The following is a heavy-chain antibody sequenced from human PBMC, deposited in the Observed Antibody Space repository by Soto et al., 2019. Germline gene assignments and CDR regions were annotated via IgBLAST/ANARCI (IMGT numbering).Heavy chain of an antibody. V-gene: IGHV3-23*01. J-gene: IGHJ3*02. CDR1: GFTFSSYA. D-gene: IGHD3-22*01. CDR3: AKDYDSSGYYYGYNDAFDI. CDR2: ISGSGGST. Sequence: EVQLLESGGGLVQPGGSLRLSCAASGFTFSSYAMSWVRQAPGKGLEWVSAISGSGGSTYYADSVKGRFTISRDNSKNTLYLQMNSLRAEDTAVYYCAKDYDSSGYYYGYNDAFDIWGQGTMVTVSS.